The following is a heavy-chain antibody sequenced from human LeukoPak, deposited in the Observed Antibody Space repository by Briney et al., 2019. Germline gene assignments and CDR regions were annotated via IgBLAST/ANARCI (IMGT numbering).Heavy chain of an antibody. CDR1: GGSISSYY. CDR2: IYYSGST. J-gene: IGHJ6*03. CDR3: ARGNYNYYMDV. Sequence: PSETLSLTCTVSGGSISSYYWSWIRQPPGKGLEWIGYIYYSGSTNYNPSLKSRVTISVDTSKNQFSLKLSSVTAADTAVYYCARGNYNYYMDVWGKGTTVTVSS. V-gene: IGHV4-59*08.